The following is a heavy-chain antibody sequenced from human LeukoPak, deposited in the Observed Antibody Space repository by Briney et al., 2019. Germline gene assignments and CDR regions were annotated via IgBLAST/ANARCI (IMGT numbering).Heavy chain of an antibody. V-gene: IGHV4-59*12. D-gene: IGHD3-10*01. Sequence: PSETLSLTCNVSDGSINAYYWTWIRQPPGKGLEWIGYIYHSGSTYYNPSLKSRVTISVDRSKNQFSLKLSSVTAADTAVYYCARGDITMVRGVIKYGAFDIWGQGTMVTVSS. CDR3: ARGDITMVRGVIKYGAFDI. J-gene: IGHJ3*02. CDR1: DGSINAYY. CDR2: IYHSGST.